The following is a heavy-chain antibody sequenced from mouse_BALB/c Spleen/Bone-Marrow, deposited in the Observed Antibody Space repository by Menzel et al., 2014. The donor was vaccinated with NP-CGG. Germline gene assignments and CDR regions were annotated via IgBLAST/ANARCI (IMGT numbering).Heavy chain of an antibody. Sequence: DVQLVESGGDLVKSGGFLKLSCAASGFTFSSYGMFCVRQIADKRLEWGATISRGGSYTYYSVSVKGRFTISRDNGKNCLYLQMNSLKSEDTAMYYCARRVIWDISRLFDVWGAGTPVTVTS. CDR2: ISRGGSYT. CDR3: ARRVIWDISRLFDV. J-gene: IGHJ1*01. CDR1: GFTFSSYG. D-gene: IGHD4-1*01. V-gene: IGHV5-6*02.